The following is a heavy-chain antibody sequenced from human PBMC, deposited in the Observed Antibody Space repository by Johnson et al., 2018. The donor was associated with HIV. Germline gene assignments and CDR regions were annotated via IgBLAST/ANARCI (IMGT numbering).Heavy chain of an antibody. Sequence: MQLVESGGGVVQPGRSLRLSCAASGFSFTKYAMHWVRQAPGKGLEWVAIISYDGSDKYYADSVKGRFTISRDNSKNTLYLQMNSLRAEDTAVYYCARRWELHSNAFDIGGQGTMVTVSS. CDR1: GFSFTKYA. J-gene: IGHJ3*02. CDR3: ARRWELHSNAFDI. D-gene: IGHD1-26*01. CDR2: ISYDGSDK. V-gene: IGHV3-30*04.